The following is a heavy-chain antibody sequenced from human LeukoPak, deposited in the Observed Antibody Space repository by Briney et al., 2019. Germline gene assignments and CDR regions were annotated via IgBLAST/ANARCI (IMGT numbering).Heavy chain of an antibody. D-gene: IGHD3-10*01. CDR3: ARVNSGYYGSGSYWQKFDY. Sequence: GGSLRLSCAASRFTFSTYWMHWVRQAPGKGLVWVSRINSDGSSTSYADSVKGRFTISRDNAKNTLYLQMNSLRAEDTAVYYCARVNSGYYGSGSYWQKFDYWGQGTLVTVS. J-gene: IGHJ4*02. CDR2: INSDGSST. CDR1: RFTFSTYW. V-gene: IGHV3-74*01.